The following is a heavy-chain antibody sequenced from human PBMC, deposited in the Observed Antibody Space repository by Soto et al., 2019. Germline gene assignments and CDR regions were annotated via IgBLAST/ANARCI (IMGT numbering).Heavy chain of an antibody. D-gene: IGHD2-2*01. CDR1: GFVFSDYA. V-gene: IGHV3-23*01. J-gene: IGHJ4*02. Sequence: EVQLLESGGGWVQPGGSLRLSCVASGFVFSDYAMSWVRQAPGKGLEWVSAISAGGYDTYYADSVKGRFTVSRVYSKNTLYLQMNTLRAEDTAIYYCASVPIWCGSSSCYTEGFDSWGQGTLVTVSS. CDR2: ISAGGYDT. CDR3: ASVPIWCGSSSCYTEGFDS.